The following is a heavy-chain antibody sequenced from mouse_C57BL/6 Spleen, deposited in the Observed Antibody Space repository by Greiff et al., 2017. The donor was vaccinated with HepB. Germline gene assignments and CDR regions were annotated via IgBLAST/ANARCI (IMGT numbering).Heavy chain of an antibody. J-gene: IGHJ2*01. CDR1: GYTFTSYW. CDR2: IDPSDSYT. Sequence: QVQLQQPGAELVKPGASVKLSCKASGYTFTSYWMQWVKQRPGQGLEWIGEIDPSDSYTNYNQKFKGKATLTVDTSSSTAYMQLSSLTSEDSAVYYCARVPLITTVVPYFDYWGQGTTLTVSS. D-gene: IGHD1-1*01. V-gene: IGHV1-50*01. CDR3: ARVPLITTVVPYFDY.